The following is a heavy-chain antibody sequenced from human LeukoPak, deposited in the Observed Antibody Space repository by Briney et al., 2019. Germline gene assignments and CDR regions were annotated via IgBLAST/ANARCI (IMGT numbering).Heavy chain of an antibody. CDR1: GYTFTSYY. D-gene: IGHD5-18*01. J-gene: IGHJ4*02. V-gene: IGHV1-46*01. CDR2: INPSGGSP. CDR3: ARAMADLDY. Sequence: ASVKVPCKASGYTFTSYYIHWVRQAPGHGLEWMGIINPSGGSPSYAQKFQGRITMTRDTSTSTVYMELSSLTSEDTAVYCCARAMADLDYWGQGTLVTVSS.